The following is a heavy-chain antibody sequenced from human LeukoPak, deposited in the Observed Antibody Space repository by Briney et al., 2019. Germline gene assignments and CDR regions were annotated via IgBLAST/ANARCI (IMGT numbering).Heavy chain of an antibody. D-gene: IGHD3-10*01. CDR2: IRFDATTK. J-gene: IGHJ3*02. CDR1: GFTFSSSG. V-gene: IGHV3-30*02. CDR3: ARAERAKWFGESSDI. Sequence: HPGGSLRLSCAASGFTFSSSGMHWVRQARGRGREGVGFIRFDATTKYYAQSVKGRFTISRDNSKNTLYLQMNSLRAEDTAVYYCARAERAKWFGESSDIWGQGTMVTVSS.